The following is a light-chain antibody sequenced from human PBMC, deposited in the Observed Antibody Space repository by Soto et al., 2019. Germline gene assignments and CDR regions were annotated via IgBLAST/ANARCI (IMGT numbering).Light chain of an antibody. CDR3: QQFGSSRPMT. J-gene: IGKJ5*01. V-gene: IGKV3-20*01. CDR2: GAS. Sequence: EIVLTQSPGTLSLSPGERATLSCRASQSVSSTYLAWYQQRPGQAPRLVIYGASIRATGIPARFSGSGSGADFTLTISRLEPEDFAVYYCQQFGSSRPMTFGQGTRLEIK. CDR1: QSVSSTY.